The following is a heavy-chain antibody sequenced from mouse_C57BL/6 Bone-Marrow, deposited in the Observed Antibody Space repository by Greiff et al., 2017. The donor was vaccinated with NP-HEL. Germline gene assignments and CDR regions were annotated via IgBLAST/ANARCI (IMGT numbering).Heavy chain of an antibody. J-gene: IGHJ2*01. Sequence: LQESGAELVRPGASVKMSCKASGYTFTSYNMHWVKQTPRQGLEWIGAIYPGNGDTSYNEKVKGKVTLTIDKSSSTAYMQISILTSDDSAVYFCATSQASSLDYWGQGTTLTVSS. CDR3: ATSQASSLDY. CDR1: GYTFTSYN. CDR2: IYPGNGDT. V-gene: IGHV1-12*01. D-gene: IGHD3-2*02.